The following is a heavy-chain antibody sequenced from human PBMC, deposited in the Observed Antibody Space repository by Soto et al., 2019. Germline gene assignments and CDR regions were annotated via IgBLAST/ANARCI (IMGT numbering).Heavy chain of an antibody. D-gene: IGHD6-19*01. CDR3: AKDKEVRYTSGWKYFDY. J-gene: IGHJ4*02. CDR1: GFTFSSCA. Sequence: GSLRLSCAASGFTFSSCAMSWVRQAPGKGLEWVSAISGSGGSTYYADSVKGRFTISRDNSKNTLYLQMSSLRAEDTAVYYCAKDKEVRYTSGWKYFDYWGQGTLVTVSS. CDR2: ISGSGGST. V-gene: IGHV3-23*01.